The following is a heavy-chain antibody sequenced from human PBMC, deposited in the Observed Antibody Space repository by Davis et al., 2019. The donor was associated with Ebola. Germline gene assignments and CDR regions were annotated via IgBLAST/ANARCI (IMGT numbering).Heavy chain of an antibody. V-gene: IGHV1-18*01. CDR2: ITAYNGNT. CDR1: GYTFTSYG. Sequence: AASVKVSCKASGYTFTSYGISWVRQAPGQGLEWMGWITAYNGNTNYAQKLQGRVTMTTDTSTSTAYMELRSLRSDDPAVYYCARALTTVTTGWFDPWGQGNLVTVSS. D-gene: IGHD4-17*01. CDR3: ARALTTVTTGWFDP. J-gene: IGHJ5*02.